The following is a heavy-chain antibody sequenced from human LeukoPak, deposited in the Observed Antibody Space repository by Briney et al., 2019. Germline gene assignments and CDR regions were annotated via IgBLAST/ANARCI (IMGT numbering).Heavy chain of an antibody. V-gene: IGHV3-74*03. J-gene: IGHJ5*02. D-gene: IGHD3-10*01. CDR1: GFTFSRYW. Sequence: GGSLRLSCAASGFTFSRYWMHWVRQAPGKGLVWVSRINTAGSRTTYADSVKGRFTISRDNATNTVYLQMNSLRAEDTDVYYCARVALGSYNWFDPWGQGTLVTVSS. CDR2: INTAGSRT. CDR3: ARVALGSYNWFDP.